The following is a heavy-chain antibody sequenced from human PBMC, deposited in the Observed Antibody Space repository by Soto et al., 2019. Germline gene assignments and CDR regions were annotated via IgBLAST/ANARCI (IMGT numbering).Heavy chain of an antibody. CDR2: IWHDGNNK. V-gene: IGHV3-33*01. J-gene: IGHJ6*02. D-gene: IGHD1-26*01. CDR1: GFTFGNYG. Sequence: SMRLCWAASGFTFGNYGRHWVRTAPGKGLEWVAIIWHDGNNKYYADSVRGRFIISRDNSKNRLYLQMNSLRAEDTAVYYCASDLVGASDSYGLDVWGQGTPVTVSS. CDR3: ASDLVGASDSYGLDV.